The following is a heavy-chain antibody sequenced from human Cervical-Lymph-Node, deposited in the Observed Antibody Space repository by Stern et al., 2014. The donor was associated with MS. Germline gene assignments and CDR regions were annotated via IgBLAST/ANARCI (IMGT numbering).Heavy chain of an antibody. CDR1: GFSLSSLG. CDR3: LGVGDAMHV. V-gene: IGHV3-30*03. Sequence: DQLVESGGGVVQPGRSLRLSCAVSGFSLSSLGMHWVRQAPGKGLEWVAVISFVGSNARYGDSVKGRFSISRDISNNTLYLQMNSLRPEDTALYYCLGVGDAMHVWGQGTTVIVSS. CDR2: ISFVGSNA. J-gene: IGHJ6*02.